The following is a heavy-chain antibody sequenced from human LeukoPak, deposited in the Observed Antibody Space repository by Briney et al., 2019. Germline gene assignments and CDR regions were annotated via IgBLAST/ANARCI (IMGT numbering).Heavy chain of an antibody. Sequence: GGSLRLSCAASGFTFSGYWMGWVRQTPGKGLEWVANIKQDGSEKYYVDSVKGRFTISGDNAKNSLYLQMNSLRAEDTAVYYCARAHIVVLPAGPFDYWGQGTLVTVSS. V-gene: IGHV3-7*01. D-gene: IGHD2-2*01. J-gene: IGHJ4*02. CDR1: GFTFSGYW. CDR3: ARAHIVVLPAGPFDY. CDR2: IKQDGSEK.